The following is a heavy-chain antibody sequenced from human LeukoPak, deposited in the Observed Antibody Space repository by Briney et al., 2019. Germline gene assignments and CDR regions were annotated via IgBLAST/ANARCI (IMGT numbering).Heavy chain of an antibody. CDR2: IYHSGST. CDR3: ARSVGMAVAEDAFNI. Sequence: SETLSLTCTVSGYSISSGYYWGWIRQPPGKGLEWIGSIYHSGSTYYNPSLKSRVTISVDTSKNQVSLKLSSVTAADTAVYYCARSVGMAVAEDAFNIWGQGTMVTVSS. J-gene: IGHJ3*02. CDR1: GYSISSGYY. V-gene: IGHV4-38-2*02. D-gene: IGHD6-19*01.